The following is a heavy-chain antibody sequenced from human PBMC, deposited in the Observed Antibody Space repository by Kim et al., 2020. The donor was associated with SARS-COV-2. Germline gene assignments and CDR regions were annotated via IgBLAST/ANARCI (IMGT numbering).Heavy chain of an antibody. CDR3: ARVYYYGSGSYYSGPPDYYFDY. CDR1: GGSISSYY. V-gene: IGHV4-59*01. D-gene: IGHD3-10*01. J-gene: IGHJ4*02. CDR2: IYYSGST. Sequence: SETLSLTCTVSGGSISSYYWSWIRQPPGKGLEWIGYIYYSGSTNYNPSLKSRVTISVDTSKNQFSLKLSSVTAADTAVYYCARVYYYGSGSYYSGPPDYYFDYWGQGTLVTVSS.